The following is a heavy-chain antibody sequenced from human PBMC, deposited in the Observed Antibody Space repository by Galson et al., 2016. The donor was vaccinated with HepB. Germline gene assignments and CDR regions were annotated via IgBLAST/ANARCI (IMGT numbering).Heavy chain of an antibody. J-gene: IGHJ6*04. CDR2: IRAGGEST. D-gene: IGHD1-1*01. V-gene: IGHV3-23*01. CDR1: GFTFSMYG. Sequence: SLRLSCAASGFTFSMYGTDWVRQAPGKGLEWVSAIRAGGESTSYADSVKGRFTISRDNSKNTLYPQMDNLRADDTAVYYCAKDIRPVKATLDYYFYAMDVWGSGTTVTVSS. CDR3: AKDIRPVKATLDYYFYAMDV.